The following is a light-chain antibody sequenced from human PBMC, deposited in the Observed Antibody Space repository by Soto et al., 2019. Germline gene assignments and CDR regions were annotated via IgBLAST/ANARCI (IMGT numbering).Light chain of an antibody. V-gene: IGLV2-14*01. CDR3: FSFTTDWTHV. CDR1: ISDIGAYNY. Sequence: QSPLTQAPCVSGPPGQSITISCTGSISDIGAYNYVSWFQQYPGKAPKLIISEVSNRPSGVSNRFSGSKSGTAASLTISGLQTEDEADYFCFSFTTDWTHVFGTGTKVTVL. J-gene: IGLJ1*01. CDR2: EVS.